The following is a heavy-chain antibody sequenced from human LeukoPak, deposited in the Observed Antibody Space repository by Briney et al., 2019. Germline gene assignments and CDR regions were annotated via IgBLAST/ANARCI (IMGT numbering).Heavy chain of an antibody. CDR2: ISSSSSYI. CDR3: ARDGAVAGSFDY. V-gene: IGHV3-21*01. J-gene: IGHJ4*02. Sequence: GGSLRLSCAASGFTFSSYSMNWVRQAPGKGLEWVSSISSSSSYIYYADSVKGRFTISRDNAKNSLYLQMNSLRAEDTAVYYCARDGAVAGSFDYWGQGTLVTVSS. D-gene: IGHD6-19*01. CDR1: GFTFSSYS.